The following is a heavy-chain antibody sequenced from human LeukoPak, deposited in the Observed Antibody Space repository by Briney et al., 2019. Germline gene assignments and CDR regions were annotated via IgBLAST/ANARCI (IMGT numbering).Heavy chain of an antibody. CDR2: ISGSGGST. CDR1: GFTFSSYA. D-gene: IGHD3-10*01. J-gene: IGHJ4*02. Sequence: GGSLRLSCAASGFTFSSYAMSWVRQAPGKGLEWVSAISGSGGSTYYADSVKGRFTISRDNSKNTLYLQMNSLRAEDTGVYYCAKDLDGAVRGVSYYWGQGTLVTVSS. V-gene: IGHV3-23*01. CDR3: AKDLDGAVRGVSYY.